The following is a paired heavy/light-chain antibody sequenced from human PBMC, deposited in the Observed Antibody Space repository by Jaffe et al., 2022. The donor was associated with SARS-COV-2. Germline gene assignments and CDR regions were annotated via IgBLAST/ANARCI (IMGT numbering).Light chain of an antibody. J-gene: IGKJ2*01. CDR2: DAS. CDR1: QSVSTC. Sequence: ETVLTQSPATLSLSPGERATLSCRASQSVSTCLAWYQQKPGQAPRLLIDDASNRATGIPARFSGGGSGTDFTLIISSLEPEDFVLYYCQQCNNWPYTFGQGTKLEIK. V-gene: IGKV3-11*01. CDR3: QQCNNWPYT.
Heavy chain of an antibody. D-gene: IGHD6-13*01. Sequence: EVRLVESGGGLVQPGGSLRLSCAASGYTFSRYAIHWVRQAPGKGLEYVAAINDNGNSKYYVNAVKGRFTLSRDNSKNTLYLQMGSLTPDDMGVYYCARDRSSWPQVADYWGQGTRVTVSS. CDR2: INDNGNSK. J-gene: IGHJ4*02. CDR3: ARDRSSWPQVADY. CDR1: GYTFSRYA. V-gene: IGHV3-64*01.